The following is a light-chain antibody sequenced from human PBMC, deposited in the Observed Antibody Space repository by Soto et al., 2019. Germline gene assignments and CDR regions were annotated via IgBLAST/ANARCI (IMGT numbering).Light chain of an antibody. CDR3: QQYDNLHLT. CDR2: DAF. CDR1: QDISNY. V-gene: IGKV1-33*01. Sequence: DIQMTPSPSSLAASVGDRVTITCQASQDISNYLNWDQQKPGKAPKLLIYDAFNLETGVPSRCSGIGSGTDFTFTISSLQTEDIATYYCQQYDNLHLTFGGGTKVEIK. J-gene: IGKJ4*01.